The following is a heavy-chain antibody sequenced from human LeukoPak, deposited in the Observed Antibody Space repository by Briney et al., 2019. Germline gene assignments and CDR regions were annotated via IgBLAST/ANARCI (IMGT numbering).Heavy chain of an antibody. D-gene: IGHD5-12*01. V-gene: IGHV3-23*01. Sequence: GGSLRLSCAASGFTFSSYAMSWVRHAPGKGLEWVSAISCSGGSTYYADSVKGRFTISRDNSKNTLYLQMNSLRAEDTAVYYCANPRGYEIPFDYWGQGTLVTVSS. CDR2: ISCSGGST. CDR1: GFTFSSYA. J-gene: IGHJ4*02. CDR3: ANPRGYEIPFDY.